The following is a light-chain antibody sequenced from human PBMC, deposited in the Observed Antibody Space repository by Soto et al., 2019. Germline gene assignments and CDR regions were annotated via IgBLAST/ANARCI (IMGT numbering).Light chain of an antibody. Sequence: DIVMTQSPDSLAVSLGERATINCKSSQSVFFSSNNKNYLAWYQQKSGQPPKLLIYWASTRESGVPDRFSGSGSGTDFTLTISSLQTEDVAVYSCQQYYSAPYTFGQGTKLEIK. CDR3: QQYYSAPYT. CDR1: QSVFFSSNNKNY. J-gene: IGKJ2*01. V-gene: IGKV4-1*01. CDR2: WAS.